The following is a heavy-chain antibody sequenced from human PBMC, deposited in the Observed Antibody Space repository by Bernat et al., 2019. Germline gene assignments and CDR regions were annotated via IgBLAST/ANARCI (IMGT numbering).Heavy chain of an antibody. V-gene: IGHV4-39*01. CDR2: IFYTGST. J-gene: IGHJ4*02. CDR3: ARHRDDSGFPRTIDY. Sequence: QLQLQESGPGLVKPSETLSLTCTVSGGSITSSGLHWGWIRQPPGQGLEDIGSIFYTGSTYYNPSLKSLVPISADTCKNQFSLTLSSVAAADTAVYYCARHRDDSGFPRTIDYWGQGTLVTVSS. D-gene: IGHD3-16*01. CDR1: GGSITSSGLH.